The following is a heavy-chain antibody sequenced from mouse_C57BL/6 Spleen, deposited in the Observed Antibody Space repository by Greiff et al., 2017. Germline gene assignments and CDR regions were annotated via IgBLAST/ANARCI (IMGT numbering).Heavy chain of an antibody. CDR2: IDPSDSYT. Sequence: QVQLQQPGAELVMPGASVKLSCKASGYTFTSYWMHWEKQRPGQGLEWIGEIDPSDSYTNYNQKFKGKSTVTVDKSSSTAYMQLSSLTAEDSAVYYCARGETHSSAFAYWGQGTLVTVSA. V-gene: IGHV1-69*01. D-gene: IGHD3-2*02. J-gene: IGHJ3*01. CDR1: GYTFTSYW. CDR3: ARGETHSSAFAY.